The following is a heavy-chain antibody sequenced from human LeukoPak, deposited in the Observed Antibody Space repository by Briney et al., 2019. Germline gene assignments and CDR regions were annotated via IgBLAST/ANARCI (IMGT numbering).Heavy chain of an antibody. J-gene: IGHJ4*02. D-gene: IGHD1-26*01. CDR1: GYTLTSYA. CDR3: ARGFSANYYDY. V-gene: IGHV1-18*01. CDR2: ISGYNGHT. Sequence: GASVKVSCKTSGYTLTSYAISWVRQAPGQGLEWMGWISGYNGHTYSAQKFQGRLTMTTDTSTSTADMELRGLTSDDTAVFYCARGFSANYYDYWGQGTLVTVSS.